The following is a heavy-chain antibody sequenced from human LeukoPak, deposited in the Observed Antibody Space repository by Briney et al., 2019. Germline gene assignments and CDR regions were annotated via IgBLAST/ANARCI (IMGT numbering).Heavy chain of an antibody. Sequence: ASVKVSCKASGYTFNNYNMQWLRQAPGQGLEWMGWINPNSGGTNYAQKFQGRVTMTRDTSISTAYMELSSLRSDDKAVYYCARDGHFDNWGQGTLVTVSS. CDR2: INPNSGGT. CDR3: ARDGHFDN. CDR1: GYTFNNYN. J-gene: IGHJ4*02. V-gene: IGHV1-2*02.